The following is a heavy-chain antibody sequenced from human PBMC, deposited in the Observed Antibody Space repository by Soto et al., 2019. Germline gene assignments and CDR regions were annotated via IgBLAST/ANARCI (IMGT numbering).Heavy chain of an antibody. V-gene: IGHV1-69*13. J-gene: IGHJ4*02. CDR3: ARATYPTYYYDSSGYYYGY. CDR1: GGTFSSYA. D-gene: IGHD3-22*01. CDR2: IIPIFGTA. Sequence: SVKVSCKASGGTFSSYAISWVRQAPGQGLEWMGGIIPIFGTANYAQKFQGRVTITADESTSTAYMELSSLRSEDTAVYYCARATYPTYYYDSSGYYYGYWGQGTMVTVYS.